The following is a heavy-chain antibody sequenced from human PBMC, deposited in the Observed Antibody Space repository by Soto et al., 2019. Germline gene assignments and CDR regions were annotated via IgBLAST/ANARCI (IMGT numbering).Heavy chain of an antibody. CDR3: AKVGVQGRSPPYYFDS. CDR1: WLTFNNYG. Sequence: ESPILSWAASWLTFNNYGMSWVRQAPGKGLEWVSSISDNVDSTFYADSVKGRFTVSRDSSENTLYLHMNSLSAEDTAVYYCAKVGVQGRSPPYYFDSWGQGTLVTVS. V-gene: IGHV3-23*01. CDR2: ISDNVDST. J-gene: IGHJ4*02.